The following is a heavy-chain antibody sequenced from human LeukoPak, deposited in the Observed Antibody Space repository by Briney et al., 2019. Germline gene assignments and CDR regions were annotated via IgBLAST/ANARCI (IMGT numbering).Heavy chain of an antibody. CDR3: ARGGGLDV. Sequence: PGGSLRLSCAASGLTFSSYWMNWARQAPGKGLEWVASINHNGNVNYYVDSVKGRFTISRDNAKISLYLQMSNLRAEDTAVYFCARGGGLDVWGQGATVTVSS. CDR2: INHNGNVN. J-gene: IGHJ6*02. D-gene: IGHD3-16*01. V-gene: IGHV3-7*03. CDR1: GLTFSSYW.